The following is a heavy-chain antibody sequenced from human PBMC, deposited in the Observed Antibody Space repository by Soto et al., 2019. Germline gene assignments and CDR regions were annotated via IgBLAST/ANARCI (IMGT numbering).Heavy chain of an antibody. CDR2: IIPIFGTA. J-gene: IGHJ5*02. CDR1: GGTFSSYA. D-gene: IGHD6-13*01. V-gene: IGHV1-69*01. CDR3: ARALSGGQQLVVGWFDP. Sequence: QVQLVQSGAEVKKPGSSVKVSCKASGGTFSSYAISWVRQAPGQGLEWMGGIIPIFGTANYAQKFQGRVTITADESTSTDYMELSSLRSEDTAVYYCARALSGGQQLVVGWFDPWGQGTLVTVSS.